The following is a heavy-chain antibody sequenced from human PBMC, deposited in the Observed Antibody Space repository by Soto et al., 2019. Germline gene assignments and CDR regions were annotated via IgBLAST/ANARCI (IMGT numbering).Heavy chain of an antibody. CDR2: ISWNSGSI. J-gene: IGHJ5*02. V-gene: IGHV3-9*01. Sequence: EVQLVESGGGLVQPGRSLRLSCAASGFTFDDYAMHWVRQAPGKGLEWVSGISWNSGSIGYADSVKGRFTISRDNAKNSLYLQMNSLRAEDTALYYCAKGGYDFWSGYLNAPLNWFDPWGQGTLVTVSS. CDR3: AKGGYDFWSGYLNAPLNWFDP. CDR1: GFTFDDYA. D-gene: IGHD3-3*01.